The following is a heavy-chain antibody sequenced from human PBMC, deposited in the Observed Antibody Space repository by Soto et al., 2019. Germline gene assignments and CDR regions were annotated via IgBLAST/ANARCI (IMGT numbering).Heavy chain of an antibody. CDR3: ARLVGAYQHYIDY. J-gene: IGHJ4*02. CDR2: IDSTSMHI. CDR1: GFTFSSNS. V-gene: IGHV3-21*02. Sequence: EVQLVESGGGLVKPGGSLRLSCAASGFTFSSNSMIWVRQAPGKGLEWVTYIDSTSMHIYYADSVKGRFTITRDNAKKSVYLQMTSLRAEDTAVYYCARLVGAYQHYIDYWGQGTLVTVSS. D-gene: IGHD1-26*01.